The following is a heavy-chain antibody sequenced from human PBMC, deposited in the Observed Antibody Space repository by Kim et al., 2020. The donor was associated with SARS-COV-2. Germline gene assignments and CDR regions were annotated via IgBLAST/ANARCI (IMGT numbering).Heavy chain of an antibody. J-gene: IGHJ6*02. D-gene: IGHD2-8*02. V-gene: IGHV3-9*01. Sequence: DYADSVKVRFTISRDCARNSLYLQMNSLKFDDTALYYCGKDLVPGGLDVWGQGTTVTVSS. CDR3: GKDLVPGGLDV.